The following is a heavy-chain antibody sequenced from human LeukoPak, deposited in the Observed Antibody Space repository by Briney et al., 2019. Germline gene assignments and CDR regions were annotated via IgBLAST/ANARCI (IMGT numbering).Heavy chain of an antibody. CDR3: ASDRSYYDFWSGYYNRNYYGMDV. J-gene: IGHJ6*02. D-gene: IGHD3-3*01. Sequence: SETLSLTCTVSGGSISSYYWSWIRQPPGKGLEWIGYIYYSGSTNYNPSLKSRVTMSVDTSKNQFSLKLSSVTAADTAVYYCASDRSYYDFWSGYYNRNYYGMDVWGQGTMVTVSS. CDR2: IYYSGST. V-gene: IGHV4-59*12. CDR1: GGSISSYY.